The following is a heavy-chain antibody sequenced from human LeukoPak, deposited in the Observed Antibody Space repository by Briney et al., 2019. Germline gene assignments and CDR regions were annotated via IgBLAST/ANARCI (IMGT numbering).Heavy chain of an antibody. CDR3: ARVRRYCTNGVCYLYYFDY. Sequence: ASVKVTCKASGYTFSGYYMHWVRQAPGQGLEWMGRINPNSGGTTYAQKFHDRVTMTRYTSTSTVYLELSSLRSEDTAVYYCARVRRYCTNGVCYLYYFDYWGQGTLVTVSS. D-gene: IGHD2-8*01. CDR2: INPNSGGT. V-gene: IGHV1-2*06. J-gene: IGHJ4*02. CDR1: GYTFSGYY.